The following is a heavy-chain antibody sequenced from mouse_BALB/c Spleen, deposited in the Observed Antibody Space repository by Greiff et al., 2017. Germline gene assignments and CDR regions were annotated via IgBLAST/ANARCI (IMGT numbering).Heavy chain of an antibody. CDR3: ARDGGYYGSSLGYFDV. CDR2: IWAGGST. V-gene: IGHV2-9*02. Sequence: VQLMESGPGLVAPSQSLSITCTVSGFSLTSYGVHWVRQPPGKGLEWLGVIWAGGSTNYNSALMSRLSISKDNSKSQVFLKMNSLQTDDTAMYYCARDGGYYGSSLGYFDVWGAGTTVTVSS. J-gene: IGHJ1*01. D-gene: IGHD1-1*01. CDR1: GFSLTSYG.